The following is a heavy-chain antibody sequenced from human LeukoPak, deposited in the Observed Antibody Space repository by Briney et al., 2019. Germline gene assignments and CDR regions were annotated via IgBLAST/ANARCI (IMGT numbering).Heavy chain of an antibody. D-gene: IGHD3-3*01. V-gene: IGHV3-30*03. Sequence: GALRLSCAASGFTFSNYGMHWVRQAPGKGLEWVAVISYDGSNKYYADSVKGRFTISRDNSKNTLYLQMNSLRAEDTAVYYCARDITVYGGCDYWGQGTLVTVSS. CDR2: ISYDGSNK. CDR1: GFTFSNYG. CDR3: ARDITVYGGCDY. J-gene: IGHJ4*02.